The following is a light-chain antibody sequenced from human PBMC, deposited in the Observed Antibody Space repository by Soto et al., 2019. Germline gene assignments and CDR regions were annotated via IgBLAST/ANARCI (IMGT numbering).Light chain of an antibody. CDR2: AAS. V-gene: IGKV1-39*01. CDR1: QSISFY. Sequence: DIQMTQSRSSLSASVGDRVTITCRASQSISFYLDWYQQTPGKADKVLIYAASNLQNGVPSRFSGSGSGTEFTLTISSLQPEDFATYYCQQSYSIPITFGQGTRLEIK. CDR3: QQSYSIPIT. J-gene: IGKJ5*01.